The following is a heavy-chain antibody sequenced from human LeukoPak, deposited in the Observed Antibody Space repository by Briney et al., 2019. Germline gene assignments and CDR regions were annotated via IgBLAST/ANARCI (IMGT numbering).Heavy chain of an antibody. J-gene: IGHJ6*02. D-gene: IGHD4-23*01. CDR1: GFTFSSYW. CDR3: AREEGTVVTLMDV. Sequence: GGSLRLSCAASGFTFSSYWMHWVRQAPGKGLVWVSRINSDGSSTSYADSVKGRFTISRDNAKNTLYLQMNSLRAEDTAVYYCAREEGTVVTLMDVWGQGTTVTVSS. CDR2: INSDGSST. V-gene: IGHV3-74*01.